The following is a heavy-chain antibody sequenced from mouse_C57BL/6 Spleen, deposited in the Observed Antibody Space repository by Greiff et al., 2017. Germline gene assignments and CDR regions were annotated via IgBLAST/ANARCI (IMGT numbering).Heavy chain of an antibody. CDR2: IYPGDGDT. J-gene: IGHJ4*01. CDR1: GYAFSSSW. CDR3: ARLGDGYYDYAMDY. Sequence: VKLMESGPELVKPGASVKISCKASGYAFSSSWMNWVKQRPGKGLEWIGRIYPGDGDTNYNGKFKGKATLTADKSSSTAYMQLSSLTSEDSAVYFCARLGDGYYDYAMDYWGQGTSVTVSS. V-gene: IGHV1-82*01. D-gene: IGHD2-3*01.